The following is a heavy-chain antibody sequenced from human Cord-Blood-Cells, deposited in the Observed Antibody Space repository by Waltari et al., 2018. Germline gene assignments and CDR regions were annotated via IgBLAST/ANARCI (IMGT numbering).Heavy chain of an antibody. Sequence: QVQLVQSGAEVKKPGASVKVSCKASGYTFTGYYMHWVRQAPGQGLEWMGWINPNRGGTNYAQKFQGRVTMTRDTSISTAYMELSRLRSDDTAVYYCARGLPLADAFDIWGQGTMVTVSS. V-gene: IGHV1-2*02. CDR3: ARGLPLADAFDI. CDR2: INPNRGGT. J-gene: IGHJ3*02. CDR1: GYTFTGYY.